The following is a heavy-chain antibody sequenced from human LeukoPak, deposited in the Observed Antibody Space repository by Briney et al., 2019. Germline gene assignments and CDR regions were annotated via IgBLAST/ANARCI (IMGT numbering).Heavy chain of an antibody. D-gene: IGHD4-17*01. CDR1: GYTFTSYA. V-gene: IGHV7-4-1*02. CDR3: ASPSKPLRSFYYYYMDV. J-gene: IGHJ6*03. Sequence: GASVKVSCKVSGYTFTSYAINWVRQAPGQGLEWMGWINTNTGNPTYAQGFTGRFVFSLDTSVSTAYLQISSLKAEDTAVYYCASPSKPLRSFYYYYMDVWGKGTTVTVSS. CDR2: INTNTGNP.